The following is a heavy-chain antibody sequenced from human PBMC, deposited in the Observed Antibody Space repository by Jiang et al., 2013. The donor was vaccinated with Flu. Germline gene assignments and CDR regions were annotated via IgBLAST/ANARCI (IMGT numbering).Heavy chain of an antibody. V-gene: IGHV4-39*01. D-gene: IGHD4-17*01. CDR3: ARQEYYGEIDY. J-gene: IGHJ4*02. CDR2: IYYSGST. CDR1: GGSISSSSYY. Sequence: GSGLVKPSETLSLTCTVSGGSISSSSYYWGWIRQPPGKGLEWIGSIYYSGSTYYNPSLKSRVTISVDTSKNQFSLKLSSVTAADTAVYYCARQEYYGEIDYWGQGTLVTVSS.